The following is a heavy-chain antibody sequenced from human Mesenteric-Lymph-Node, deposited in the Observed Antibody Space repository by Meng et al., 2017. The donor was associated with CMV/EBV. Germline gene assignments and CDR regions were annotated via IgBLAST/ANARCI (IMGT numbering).Heavy chain of an antibody. J-gene: IGHJ5*02. CDR3: ARERDDCSSTSCHTWFDP. CDR1: GFTFEDYG. D-gene: IGHD2-2*02. CDR2: INWDGGST. V-gene: IGHV3-20*04. Sequence: LSLTCAASGFTFEDYGMSWIRQVPGKGLEWVSGINWDGGSTTYADSVKGRITISRDNVKNSLHLQMNSLRAEDTALYYCARERDDCSSTSCHTWFDPWGQGTLVTVSS.